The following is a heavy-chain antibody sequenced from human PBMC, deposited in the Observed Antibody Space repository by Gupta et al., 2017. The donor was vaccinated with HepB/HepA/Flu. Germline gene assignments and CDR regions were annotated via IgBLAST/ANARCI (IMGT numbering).Heavy chain of an antibody. CDR2: ISYDGSNK. J-gene: IGHJ6*02. CDR1: GFTFSSYA. CDR3: ARGQYSSSPNYYYGMDV. V-gene: IGHV3-30-3*01. Sequence: QVQLVESGGGVVQPGRSLRLSCAASGFTFSSYAMHWVRQAPGKGLEWVAVISYDGSNKYYADSVKGRFTISRDNSKNTLYLQMNSLRAEDTAVYYCARGQYSSSPNYYYGMDVWGQGTTVTLSS. D-gene: IGHD6-13*01.